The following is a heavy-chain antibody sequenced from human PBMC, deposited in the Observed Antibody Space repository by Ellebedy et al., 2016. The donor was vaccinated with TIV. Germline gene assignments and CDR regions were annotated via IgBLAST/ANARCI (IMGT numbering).Heavy chain of an antibody. V-gene: IGHV1-18*01. CDR3: ARGARQWLATGSDY. CDR1: GYTFTSYG. CDR2: ISAYNGNT. D-gene: IGHD6-19*01. Sequence: AASVKVSCKASGYTFTSYGISWVRQAPGQGLEWMGWISAYNGNTNYAQKLQGRVTMTTDTSTSTAYMELRSLRSDDTAVYYCARGARQWLATGSDYWGQGTLVTVSS. J-gene: IGHJ4*02.